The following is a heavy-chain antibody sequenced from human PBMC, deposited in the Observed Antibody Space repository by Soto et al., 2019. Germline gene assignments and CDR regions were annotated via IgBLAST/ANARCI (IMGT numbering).Heavy chain of an antibody. J-gene: IGHJ4*02. V-gene: IGHV3-33*01. D-gene: IGHD3-22*01. CDR2: LWFDGSSE. CDR1: GFSVSTHV. Sequence: QVQLVESGGGVVQPGRSLRLSCAASGFSVSTHVVHWVRQAPGKGLEWVAVLWFDGSSEYYADSVKGRFTISRDNSKNTMYLQMNSLRAEDTAVYYCARVTLYDTWYFDYWGKGTLAIVSS. CDR3: ARVTLYDTWYFDY.